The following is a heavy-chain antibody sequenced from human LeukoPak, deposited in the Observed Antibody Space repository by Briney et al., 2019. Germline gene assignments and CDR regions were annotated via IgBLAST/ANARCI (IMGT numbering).Heavy chain of an antibody. CDR2: IKTDGSQI. D-gene: IGHD7-27*01. Sequence: GGSLRLSCAASGFTVSNNYMSWVRQAPGKELEWVANIKTDGSQIYYVDSVKGRFTISRDNAKNSLYLQMNSLRAEDTAVYYCARDLNWETYWGQGTLVSVSS. J-gene: IGHJ4*02. CDR3: ARDLNWETY. V-gene: IGHV3-7*01. CDR1: GFTVSNNY.